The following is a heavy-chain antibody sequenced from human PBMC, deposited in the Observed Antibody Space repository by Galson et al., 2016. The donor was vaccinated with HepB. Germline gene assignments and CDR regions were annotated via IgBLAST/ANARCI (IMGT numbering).Heavy chain of an antibody. Sequence: SETLSLTCSVSGGSISSYYWSWIRQPPGKGLELIGYIHYRGSTNYNPSLKSRVTISLDTSKKQFSLKLRSVTAADTAVYYCARKTTGGEYYFDYWGQGTLVTVSS. CDR1: GGSISSYY. CDR3: ARKTTGGEYYFDY. D-gene: IGHD1-1*01. CDR2: IHYRGST. V-gene: IGHV4-59*01. J-gene: IGHJ4*02.